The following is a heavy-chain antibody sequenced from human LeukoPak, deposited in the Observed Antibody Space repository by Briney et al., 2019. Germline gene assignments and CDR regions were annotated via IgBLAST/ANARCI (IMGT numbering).Heavy chain of an antibody. Sequence: PGGSLRLSCAASGLTFSNYDMNWVRQAPGKGLEWVSAISGSGGSTYYADSVKGRFTISRDNSKDTLYLQMNSLRAEDTAVYYCATRRQWLVSDWGQGTLVTVSS. CDR3: ATRRQWLVSD. V-gene: IGHV3-23*01. D-gene: IGHD6-19*01. CDR1: GLTFSNYD. CDR2: ISGSGGST. J-gene: IGHJ4*02.